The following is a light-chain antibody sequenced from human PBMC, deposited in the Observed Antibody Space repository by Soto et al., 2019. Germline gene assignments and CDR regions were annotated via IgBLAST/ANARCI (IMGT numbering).Light chain of an antibody. CDR2: DVI. J-gene: IGLJ2*01. CDR3: CSFSGSSNVV. V-gene: IGLV2-11*01. Sequence: QSALTQPRSVSGSPGHSVTMSCTGPSSDVGGHHYVSWYQQHPGKAPKLMVYDVIKRPSGVPDRFSVSKSGNTASLTISGLQAEDEAESYCCSFSGSSNVVFCGVTTLTVL. CDR1: SSDVGGHHY.